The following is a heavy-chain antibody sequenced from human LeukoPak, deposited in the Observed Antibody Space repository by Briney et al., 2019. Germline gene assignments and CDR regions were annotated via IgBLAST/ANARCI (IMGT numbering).Heavy chain of an antibody. D-gene: IGHD6-13*01. V-gene: IGHV3-23*01. CDR3: AKDRAGTAAGPGLYYYYGMDV. CDR1: GFTFSSYA. J-gene: IGHJ6*02. CDR2: ISGSGGST. Sequence: PGGSLRLSCAASGFTFSSYAMSWVRQAPGKGLEWVSAISGSGGSTYYADSVKGRFTISRDNSKNTLYLQMNSLRAEDTAVYYCAKDRAGTAAGPGLYYYYGMDVWGQGTTVTVSS.